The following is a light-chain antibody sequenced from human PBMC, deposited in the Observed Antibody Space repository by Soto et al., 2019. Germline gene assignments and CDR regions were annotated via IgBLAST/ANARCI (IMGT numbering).Light chain of an antibody. V-gene: IGKV2D-29*02. Sequence: DIVMTQTPLSLSVTPGQPASISCKSSQSLLYSNGKTYLYWYLQRPGQSPQLLIHEVSNRFSGVPDRFSGSGSGTDFTLKISRVEAEDVGVYYCMQATQLRAFGGGTKVEIK. CDR2: EVS. CDR3: MQATQLRA. J-gene: IGKJ4*01. CDR1: QSLLYSNGKTY.